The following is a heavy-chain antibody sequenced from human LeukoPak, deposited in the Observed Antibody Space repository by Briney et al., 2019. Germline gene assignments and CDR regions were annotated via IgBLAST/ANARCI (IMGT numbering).Heavy chain of an antibody. CDR1: GYTFTSYY. J-gene: IGHJ4*02. CDR2: IDPSGGST. D-gene: IGHD6-19*01. V-gene: IGHV1-46*01. Sequence: GASVKVSCKASGYTFTSYYMHWVRQASGQGLEWMAIIDPSGGSTSYAQKFQGRVTMTRDTSTSTVYMELSSLRSEDTAVYYCARGSSGWLFDYWGQGTLVTVSS. CDR3: ARGSSGWLFDY.